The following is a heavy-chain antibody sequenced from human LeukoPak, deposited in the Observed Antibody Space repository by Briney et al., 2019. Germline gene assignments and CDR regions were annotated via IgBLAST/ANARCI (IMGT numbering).Heavy chain of an antibody. J-gene: IGHJ3*02. CDR1: VYTFTGYY. CDR3: ARVRGYCSSTNCYYAFDI. CDR2: INPNSGGT. V-gene: IGHV1-2*02. Sequence: ASVTVSCKGSVYTFTGYYMHWVRQAPGQGLEWMGWINPNSGGTNYAQKFQGRVTMTRDTSISTAYMELSRLRSDDTAVYYCARVRGYCSSTNCYYAFDIWGQGTMVTVSS. D-gene: IGHD2-2*01.